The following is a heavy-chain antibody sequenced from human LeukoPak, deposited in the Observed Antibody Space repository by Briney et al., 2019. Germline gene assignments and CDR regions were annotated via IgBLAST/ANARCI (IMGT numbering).Heavy chain of an antibody. D-gene: IGHD1-1*01. CDR1: GFTVSSNY. Sequence: SGGSLGLSCAASGFTVSSNYMNWVRQAPGRGLEWVSSISSSSSYIYYADSLKGRFTISRDNAKNSLYLQMNSLRGEDTAVYYCVRDGWNDDYWGQGTLVTVSS. CDR3: VRDGWNDDY. V-gene: IGHV3-21*06. J-gene: IGHJ4*02. CDR2: ISSSSSYI.